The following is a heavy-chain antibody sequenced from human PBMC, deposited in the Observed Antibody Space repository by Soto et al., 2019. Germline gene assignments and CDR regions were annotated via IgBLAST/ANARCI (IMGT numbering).Heavy chain of an antibody. Sequence: GGSLRLSCEASGISLRNYGMHWVRQVPGKGLEWVAVTSYDGSNTYYRDSVKGRFTISRDNSKNTLYLQLSSLRPEDTAVYYCAKGAGYDCSGGSCPVFDHWGQGTLVTVSS. J-gene: IGHJ4*02. CDR3: AKGAGYDCSGGSCPVFDH. CDR2: TSYDGSNT. D-gene: IGHD2-15*01. CDR1: GISLRNYG. V-gene: IGHV3-30*18.